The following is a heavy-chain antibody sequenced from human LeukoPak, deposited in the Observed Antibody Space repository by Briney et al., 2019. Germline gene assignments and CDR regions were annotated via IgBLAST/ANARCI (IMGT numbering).Heavy chain of an antibody. V-gene: IGHV4-39*01. J-gene: IGHJ4*02. CDR3: ARLARYYDILTGSLDY. CDR1: GGSISSSSYY. CDR2: IYYSGST. D-gene: IGHD3-9*01. Sequence: PSETLSLTCTVSGGSISSSSYYWGWIRQPPGKGLEWIGSIYYSGSTYYNPSLKSRVTISVDTSKNQFPLKLSSVTAADTAVYYCARLARYYDILTGSLDYWGQGTLVTVSS.